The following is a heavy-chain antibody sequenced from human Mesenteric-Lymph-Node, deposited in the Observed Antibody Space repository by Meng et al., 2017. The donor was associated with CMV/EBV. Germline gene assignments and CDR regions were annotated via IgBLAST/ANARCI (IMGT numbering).Heavy chain of an antibody. D-gene: IGHD2-2*01. CDR1: FTFNSYA. Sequence: FTFNSYAMHWVRQAPGKGLEWVAVISYDGSNKYYADSVKGRFTISRDNSKNTLYLQMNSLRAEDTAVYYCARGVFKDQLLSYWYFDLWGRGTLVTVSS. CDR3: ARGVFKDQLLSYWYFDL. J-gene: IGHJ2*01. V-gene: IGHV3-30-3*01. CDR2: ISYDGSNK.